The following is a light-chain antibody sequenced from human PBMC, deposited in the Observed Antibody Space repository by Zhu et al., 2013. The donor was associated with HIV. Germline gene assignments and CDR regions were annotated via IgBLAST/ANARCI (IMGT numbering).Light chain of an antibody. CDR1: SSNSGAGYD. CDR3: AAWDGSLNGRV. CDR2: GNS. J-gene: IGLJ3*02. V-gene: IGLV1-40*01. Sequence: QSVLTQPPSVSGAPGQRVTISCTGSSSNSGAGYDVHWYQQLPGTAPKLLIYGNSNRPSGVPDRFSGSKSGTSASLAITGLQAEDEAVYYCAAWDGSLNGRVFGGGTKLTVL.